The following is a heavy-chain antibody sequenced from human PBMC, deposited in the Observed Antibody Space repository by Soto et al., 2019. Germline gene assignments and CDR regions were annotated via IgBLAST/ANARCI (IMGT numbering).Heavy chain of an antibody. CDR1: GYTFTSYG. J-gene: IGHJ4*02. Sequence: ASVXVSCKASGYTFTSYGISWVRQAPGQGLEWMGWISAYNGNTDYAQKLQGRVTMTTDTSTSTAYMELRSLRSDDTAVYYCARMPGIAAAGHFDYWGQGTLVTVSS. CDR2: ISAYNGNT. CDR3: ARMPGIAAAGHFDY. D-gene: IGHD6-13*01. V-gene: IGHV1-18*01.